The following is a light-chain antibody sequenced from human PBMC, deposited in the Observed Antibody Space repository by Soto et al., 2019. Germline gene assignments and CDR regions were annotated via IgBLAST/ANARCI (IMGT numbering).Light chain of an antibody. V-gene: IGLV2-14*03. Sequence: QSVLTQPASVSGSLGQSITISCTGTSSDVGGYNFVSWYQQHPGNAPKLIIYDVTSRPSGVSNRFSGSKSGNAASLTISGLQAEDEALYYCNSYTTSGAVVFGGGTKLTVX. CDR1: SSDVGGYNF. CDR2: DVT. CDR3: NSYTTSGAVV. J-gene: IGLJ3*02.